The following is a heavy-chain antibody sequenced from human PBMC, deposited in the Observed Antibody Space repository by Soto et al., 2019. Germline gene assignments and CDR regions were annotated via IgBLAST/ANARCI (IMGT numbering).Heavy chain of an antibody. CDR3: ARDPGYCSGGSCYFSAYGMDV. J-gene: IGHJ6*02. D-gene: IGHD2-15*01. Sequence: GGSLRLSCAASGFTFSSYEMNWVRQAPGKGLEWVSYISSSGSTIYYADSVKGRFTISRDNAKNSLYLQMNSLRAEDTAVYYCARDPGYCSGGSCYFSAYGMDVWGQGTTVTVS. CDR2: ISSSGSTI. CDR1: GFTFSSYE. V-gene: IGHV3-48*03.